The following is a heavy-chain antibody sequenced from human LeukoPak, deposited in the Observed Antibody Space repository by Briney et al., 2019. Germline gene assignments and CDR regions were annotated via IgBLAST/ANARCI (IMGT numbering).Heavy chain of an antibody. CDR3: ARVPRSSSWYFMSSPPDVLFDY. Sequence: ASVKVSCKASGYTFTSYGISWVRQAPGQGLEWMGWISAYNGNTNYAQKLQGRVTMTTDTSTSTAYMELRSLRSDDTAVYYCARVPRSSSWYFMSSPPDVLFDYWGQGTLVTVPS. J-gene: IGHJ4*02. D-gene: IGHD6-13*01. V-gene: IGHV1-18*01. CDR1: GYTFTSYG. CDR2: ISAYNGNT.